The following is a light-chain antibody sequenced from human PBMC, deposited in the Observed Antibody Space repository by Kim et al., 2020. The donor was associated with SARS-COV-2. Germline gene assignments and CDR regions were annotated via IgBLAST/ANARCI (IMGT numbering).Light chain of an antibody. J-gene: IGKJ1*01. CDR1: QGISSY. CDR2: AAS. Sequence: DIQLTQSPSFLSASVGDRVTITCRASQGISSYLAWYQQKPGKAPKLLIYAASTLQSGVPSRFSGSGSGTEFTLTISSLQPEDFATYYCQQPPWTFGQGTKVDIK. V-gene: IGKV1-9*01. CDR3: QQPPWT.